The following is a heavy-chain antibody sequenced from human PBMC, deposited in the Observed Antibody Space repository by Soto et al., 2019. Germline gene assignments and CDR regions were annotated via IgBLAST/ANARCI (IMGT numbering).Heavy chain of an antibody. CDR2: IIPRSATS. J-gene: IGHJ3*02. CDR1: GDTFSTYT. V-gene: IGHV1-69*06. Sequence: ASVKVSCKASGDTFSTYTITWMRQAPGQGLEWMGGIIPRSATSNYAQKFQGRVTITADKSTSTAYMEPSSLRSEDTAVYYCARDFRETITMVRAWAPDAFDIWGQGTMVTVSS. CDR3: ARDFRETITMVRAWAPDAFDI. D-gene: IGHD3-10*01.